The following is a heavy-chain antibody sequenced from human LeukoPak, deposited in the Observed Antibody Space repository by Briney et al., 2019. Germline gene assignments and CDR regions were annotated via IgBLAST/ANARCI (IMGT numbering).Heavy chain of an antibody. CDR1: AGSISNYY. J-gene: IGHJ6*03. CDR3: AREGMTTDYYYYMDV. D-gene: IGHD4-11*01. V-gene: IGHV4-59*12. Sequence: SETLSLTCTVSAGSISNYYWSWIRQPPGKGLEWIGYIYYSGSTNYNPSLKSRVTISVDTSKNQFSLKLSSVTAADTAVYYCAREGMTTDYYYYMDVWGKGTTVTISS. CDR2: IYYSGST.